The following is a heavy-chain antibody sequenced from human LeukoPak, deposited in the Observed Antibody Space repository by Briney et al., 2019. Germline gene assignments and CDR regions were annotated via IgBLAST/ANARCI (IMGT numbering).Heavy chain of an antibody. J-gene: IGHJ4*02. V-gene: IGHV4-34*01. CDR2: INHSGST. D-gene: IGHD6-6*01. CDR1: GGSFSGYY. CDR3: ARLIAARGLPRPEDY. Sequence: SETLSLTCAVYGGSFSGYYWSWIRQPPGKGLEWIGEINHSGSTNYNPSLKSRVTISVDTPKNQFSLKLSSVTAADTAVYYCARLIAARGLPRPEDYWGQGTLVTVSS.